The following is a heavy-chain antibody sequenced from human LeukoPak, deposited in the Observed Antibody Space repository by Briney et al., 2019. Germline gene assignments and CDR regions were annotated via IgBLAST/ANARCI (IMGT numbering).Heavy chain of an antibody. CDR3: ARDQRFLEWLPFYYYYGMDV. CDR1: GFTFSSYG. J-gene: IGHJ6*02. D-gene: IGHD3-3*01. Sequence: GGSLRLSCAASGFTFSSYGMHWVRQAPGKGLEWVAVIWYDGSNKYYADSVKGRFTISRDNSKNTLYLQMNSLGAEDTAVYYCARDQRFLEWLPFYYYYGMDVWGQGTTVTVSS. CDR2: IWYDGSNK. V-gene: IGHV3-33*01.